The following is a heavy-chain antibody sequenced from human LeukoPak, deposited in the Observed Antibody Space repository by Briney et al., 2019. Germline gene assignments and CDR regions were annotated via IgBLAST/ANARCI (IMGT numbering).Heavy chain of an antibody. CDR1: GFIFSPYW. D-gene: IGHD6-13*01. J-gene: IGHJ5*02. CDR2: INSDGTST. V-gene: IGHV3-74*01. Sequence: PGGSLRLSCAAPGFIFSPYWMHWVCQAPGKGLVWVSRINSDGTSTAYADSVKGRFTVSRDNAKNTLYLQMNSLRVEDTAVYYCAKGEAGYSSSWLSWGQGTLVTVSS. CDR3: AKGEAGYSSSWLS.